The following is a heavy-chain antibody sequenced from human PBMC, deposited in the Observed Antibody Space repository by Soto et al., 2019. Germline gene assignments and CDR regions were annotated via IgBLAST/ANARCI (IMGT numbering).Heavy chain of an antibody. Sequence: QVQLVESGGGVVQPGRSLRLSCAASGFTFSSYYMHWIRQAPGKGLEWVAVISFDGSKKYYADSVTDRFTISRDNSKNTLYAQMNSLRAEDTAVYYCGKDRRFGNGYSLGFDSWGQGTLVTVSS. CDR3: GKDRRFGNGYSLGFDS. CDR1: GFTFSSYY. CDR2: ISFDGSKK. D-gene: IGHD3-16*01. V-gene: IGHV3-30-3*01. J-gene: IGHJ4*02.